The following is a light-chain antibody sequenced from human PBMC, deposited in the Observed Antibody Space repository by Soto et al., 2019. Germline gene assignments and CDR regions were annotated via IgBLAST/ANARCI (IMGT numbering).Light chain of an antibody. V-gene: IGLV2-14*03. J-gene: IGLJ2*01. CDR3: SSYRSSSTPVV. CDR2: DVG. CDR1: SSDVGAYNH. Sequence: QSALTQPASVSGSPGQSITISCTGTSSDVGAYNHVSWYQQHPGKAPKLIIFDVGNRPSGVSNRLSGSKSGNTASLTISGLQTEDEADYYCSSYRSSSTPVVFGGGTKVTVL.